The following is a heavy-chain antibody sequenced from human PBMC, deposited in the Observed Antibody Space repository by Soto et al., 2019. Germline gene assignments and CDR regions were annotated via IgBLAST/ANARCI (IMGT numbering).Heavy chain of an antibody. CDR2: INPNSGGT. Sequence: ASVKVSCKASGYTFTGYYMHWVRQAPGQGLEWMGWINPNSGGTNYAQKFQGWVTMTRDTSISTAYMELSRLRSDDTAVYYCARDCGGSCYSVQTSSYDYIWGPNPGAFDIWGQGTMVTVSS. CDR3: ARDCGGSCYSVQTSSYDYIWGPNPGAFDI. CDR1: GYTFTGYY. V-gene: IGHV1-2*04. D-gene: IGHD2-15*01. J-gene: IGHJ3*02.